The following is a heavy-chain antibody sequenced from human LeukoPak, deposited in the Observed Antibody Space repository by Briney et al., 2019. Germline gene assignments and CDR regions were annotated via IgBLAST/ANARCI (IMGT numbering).Heavy chain of an antibody. J-gene: IGHJ4*02. CDR1: GFTFDDYG. CDR3: ARVASNYDFDY. Sequence: GGSLRLSCAASGFTFDDYGMTWVRQAPGKGLEWVSGINWNGGNTGYADSVKGRFTISRDNAQNSLYLQMNSLRAEDTALYYCARVASNYDFDYWGQGTLVTVSS. V-gene: IGHV3-20*04. D-gene: IGHD4-11*01. CDR2: INWNGGNT.